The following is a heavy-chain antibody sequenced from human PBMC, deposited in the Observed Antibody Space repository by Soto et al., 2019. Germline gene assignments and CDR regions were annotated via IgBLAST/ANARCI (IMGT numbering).Heavy chain of an antibody. V-gene: IGHV4-30-4*01. J-gene: IGHJ4*02. D-gene: IGHD6-13*01. CDR2: IFYSGST. Sequence: QVQLQESGPGLVKPSQTLSLTCTVSGGSISSGDYYWRWIRQSPGKGLEWIGDIFYSGSTYYNPSLKSRGTISVDTSKNQFSLTLTSVTAADTAVYFCARDITAAAAADYWGQGTLVTVSS. CDR3: ARDITAAAAADY. CDR1: GGSISSGDYY.